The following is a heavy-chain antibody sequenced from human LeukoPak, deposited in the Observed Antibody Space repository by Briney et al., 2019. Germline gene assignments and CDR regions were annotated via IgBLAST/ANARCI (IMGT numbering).Heavy chain of an antibody. CDR1: GFIFDDYA. J-gene: IGHJ4*02. CDR2: ISWNSGSI. D-gene: IGHD3-10*01. CDR3: VREGFYESGSLPTFYFDY. Sequence: GGSLRLSCAASGFIFDDYAIHWVRQALGSGLEWVSGISWNSGSIGYADSVKGRFTISRDSSSKMVSLQMNSLGTEDTAVYYCVREGFYESGSLPTFYFDYWGQGTLVTVSS. V-gene: IGHV3-9*01.